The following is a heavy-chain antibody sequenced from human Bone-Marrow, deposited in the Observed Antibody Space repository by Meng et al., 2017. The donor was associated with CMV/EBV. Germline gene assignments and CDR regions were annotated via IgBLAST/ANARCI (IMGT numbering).Heavy chain of an antibody. Sequence: SETLSLTCTVSGGSISSTSYYWGWIRQPPGKGLEWIGEINHSGSTNYNPSLKSRVTISVDTSKNQFSLKLSSVTAADTAVYYCARGHISSGFKFDPWGQGTLVTVSS. CDR2: INHSGST. CDR3: ARGHISSGFKFDP. CDR1: GGSISSTSYY. J-gene: IGHJ5*02. V-gene: IGHV4-39*07. D-gene: IGHD3-22*01.